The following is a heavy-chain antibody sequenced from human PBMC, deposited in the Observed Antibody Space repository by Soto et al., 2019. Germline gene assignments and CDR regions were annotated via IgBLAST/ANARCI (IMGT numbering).Heavy chain of an antibody. CDR2: INHSGST. Sequence: SETLSLTCAVYGGSFSGYYWSWIRQPPGKGLEWIGEINHSGSTNYNPSLKSRVTISVDTSKNQFSLKLSSVTAADTAVYHCARDRRRRDYNYYYYYYGMDVWGQGTTVTVSS. CDR1: GGSFSGYY. V-gene: IGHV4-34*01. J-gene: IGHJ6*02. D-gene: IGHD4-17*01. CDR3: ARDRRRRDYNYYYYYYGMDV.